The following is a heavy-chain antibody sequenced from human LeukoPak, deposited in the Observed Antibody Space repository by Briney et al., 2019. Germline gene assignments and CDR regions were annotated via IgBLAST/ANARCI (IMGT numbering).Heavy chain of an antibody. D-gene: IGHD1-26*01. Sequence: ASVKVSCKASGYRFTGYYMHWVRQAPGQGPEWMGWINPTSGATRYAQKFQDRVTMTRNTSIATDHMELTRLTSDDTAVYYCAREGGATGTHFDYWGQGTLVTVSS. CDR2: INPTSGAT. CDR3: AREGGATGTHFDY. CDR1: GYRFTGYY. J-gene: IGHJ4*02. V-gene: IGHV1-2*02.